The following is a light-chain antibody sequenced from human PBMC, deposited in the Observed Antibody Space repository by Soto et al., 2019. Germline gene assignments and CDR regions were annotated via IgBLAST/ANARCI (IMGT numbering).Light chain of an antibody. Sequence: VMPQSXATLSVSQREXXXXXSXPSQSVSSHLAWYPQKTXQAPMLLIYVAYNXATGIPSRFSGSGSGKEFTLTITSLQSEDFAVYYCQHYNNWPPINCGQGTRREIK. CDR1: QSVSSH. CDR3: QHYNNWPPIN. CDR2: VAY. J-gene: IGKJ5*01. V-gene: IGKV3-15*01.